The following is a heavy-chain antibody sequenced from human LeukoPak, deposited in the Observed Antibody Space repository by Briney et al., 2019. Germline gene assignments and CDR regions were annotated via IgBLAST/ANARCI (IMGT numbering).Heavy chain of an antibody. CDR2: ISAYNGNT. V-gene: IGHV1-18*01. J-gene: IGHJ5*02. Sequence: ASVKVSCKASGYTFTSYGISWVRQAPGQGLEWMGWISAYNGNTNYAQKLQGRVTMTTDTSTSTAYMELRSLRSDDTAVYYCARAAPDYYGSGRSPYPWGQGTLVTVSS. CDR3: ARAAPDYYGSGRSPYP. CDR1: GYTFTSYG. D-gene: IGHD3-10*01.